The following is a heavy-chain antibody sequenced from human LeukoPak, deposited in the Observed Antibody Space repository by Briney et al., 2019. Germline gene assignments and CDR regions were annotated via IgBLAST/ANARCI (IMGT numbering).Heavy chain of an antibody. J-gene: IGHJ4*02. CDR3: ARDDYYSNYNAIGNYFDY. Sequence: GGSLRLSCAASGFTLSSYSMNWVRQAPGKGLEWVSSISSSSSYIYYADSVKGRFTISRDNAKNSLYLQMNSLRAEDTAVYYCARDDYYSNYNAIGNYFDYWGQGTLVTVSS. D-gene: IGHD4-11*01. CDR1: GFTLSSYS. CDR2: ISSSSSYI. V-gene: IGHV3-21*01.